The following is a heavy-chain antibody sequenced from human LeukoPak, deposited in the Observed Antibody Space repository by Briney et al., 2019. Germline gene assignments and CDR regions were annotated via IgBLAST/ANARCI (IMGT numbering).Heavy chain of an antibody. CDR3: AKVKTRRKYGSGSFYFDY. V-gene: IGHV3-9*01. D-gene: IGHD3-10*01. CDR1: GFTFDDYA. Sequence: GGSLRLSFAASGFTFDDYAMHWVRQASGKGLEWVSGISWNSGSIVYADSVKGRFTISRDNAKNSLYLQMNSLRAEDTALYYCAKVKTRRKYGSGSFYFDYWGQGTLVTVSS. J-gene: IGHJ4*02. CDR2: ISWNSGSI.